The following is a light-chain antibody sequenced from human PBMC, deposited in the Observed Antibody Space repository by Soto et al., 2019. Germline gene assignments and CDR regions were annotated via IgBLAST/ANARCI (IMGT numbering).Light chain of an antibody. CDR3: SSYAASDSFVV. CDR1: SSDVGGYNY. V-gene: IGLV2-8*01. Sequence: QSALTQPPSASGSPGQSVTISCTGTSSDVGGYNYVSWYQHHPDKAPKLIIYEVYKRPSGVPDRFSGSKSGNTASLTVSGLQAEDEAEYYCSSYAASDSFVVFCGGTKLTVL. J-gene: IGLJ2*01. CDR2: EVY.